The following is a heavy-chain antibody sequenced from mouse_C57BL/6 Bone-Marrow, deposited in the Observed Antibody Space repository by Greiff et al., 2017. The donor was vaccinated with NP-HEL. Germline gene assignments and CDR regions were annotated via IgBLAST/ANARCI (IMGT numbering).Heavy chain of an antibody. CDR3: ASGIYYGNY. V-gene: IGHV2-6*01. J-gene: IGHJ3*01. Sequence: VKLVESGPGLVAPSQSLSITCTVSGFSLTSYGVDWVRQSPGKGLEWLGVIWGVGSTNYNSAIKSRLSISKDNSKSQVFLKMNSLQTDDTAMYYCASGIYYGNYWGQGTLVTVSA. D-gene: IGHD2-1*01. CDR2: IWGVGST. CDR1: GFSLTSYG.